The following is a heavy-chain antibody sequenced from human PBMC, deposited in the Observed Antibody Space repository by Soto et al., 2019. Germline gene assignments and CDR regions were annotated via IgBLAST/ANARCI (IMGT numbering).Heavy chain of an antibody. CDR3: ARVSGDYYYYYGMDV. V-gene: IGHV4-34*01. CDR1: GGSFSGYY. J-gene: IGHJ6*02. Sequence: AETLSLTCAVYGGSFSGYYWSWIRQPPGKGLEWIGEINHSGSTNYNPSLKSRVTISVDTSKNQFSLKLSSVTAADTAVYYCARVSGDYYYYYGMDVWGQGTTVTVSS. CDR2: INHSGST. D-gene: IGHD2-8*02.